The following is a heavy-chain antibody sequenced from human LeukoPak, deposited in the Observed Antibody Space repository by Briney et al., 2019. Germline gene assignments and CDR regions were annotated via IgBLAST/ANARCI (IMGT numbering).Heavy chain of an antibody. V-gene: IGHV1-3*01. J-gene: IGHJ4*02. CDR3: ARDRGYYDILTGYYGYYFDY. Sequence: ASVKVSCKASGYTFTSYAMHWVRQAPGQRLEWMGWINAGNGNTKYSQKFQGRVTITRDTSASTAYMELSSLRSEDTAVYYCARDRGYYDILTGYYGYYFDYWGQGTLVTVSS. CDR1: GYTFTSYA. CDR2: INAGNGNT. D-gene: IGHD3-9*01.